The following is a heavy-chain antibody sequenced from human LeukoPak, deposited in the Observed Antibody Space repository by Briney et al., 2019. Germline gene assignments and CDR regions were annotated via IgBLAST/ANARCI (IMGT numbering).Heavy chain of an antibody. V-gene: IGHV3-7*03. CDR2: IKQDGSEK. J-gene: IGHJ5*02. Sequence: GGSLRLSCVASGFTFSSYWMSWVRQAPGKGLEWVANIKQDGSEKYYVDSVKGRFTISRDNAKNSLYLQMNSLRAEDTAVYYCARDHSSWYLNWFDPWGQGTLVTVSS. D-gene: IGHD6-13*01. CDR1: GFTFSSYW. CDR3: ARDHSSWYLNWFDP.